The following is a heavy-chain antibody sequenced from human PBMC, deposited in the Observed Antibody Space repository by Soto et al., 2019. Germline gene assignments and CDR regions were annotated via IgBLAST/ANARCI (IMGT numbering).Heavy chain of an antibody. CDR2: ICYIGST. CDR1: GGSISSGGYY. D-gene: IGHD3-10*01. J-gene: IGHJ3*02. V-gene: IGHV4-31*03. CDR3: ARFYMVRGVMGAFDI. Sequence: QVQLQESGPGLVKPSQTLSLTCTVSGGSISSGGYYWSWIRQHPGKGLEWIGNICYIGSTYYNPSLKSRVAISVGTSKSQFSLKLSSVTAADTAVYYCARFYMVRGVMGAFDIWGQGTMVTVSS.